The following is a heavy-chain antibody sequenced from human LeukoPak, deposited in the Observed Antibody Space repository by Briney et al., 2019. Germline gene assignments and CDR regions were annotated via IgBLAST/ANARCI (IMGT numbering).Heavy chain of an antibody. Sequence: GGSLRLSCAAPGFTFDDYAMHWVRQAPGKGLEWVSGISWNSGSIGYADSVKGRFTISRDNAKNSLYLQMNSLRAEDTALYYCAKDIETSSEYYYGMDVWGQGTTVTVSS. CDR1: GFTFDDYA. V-gene: IGHV3-9*01. J-gene: IGHJ6*02. CDR3: AKDIETSSEYYYGMDV. CDR2: ISWNSGSI.